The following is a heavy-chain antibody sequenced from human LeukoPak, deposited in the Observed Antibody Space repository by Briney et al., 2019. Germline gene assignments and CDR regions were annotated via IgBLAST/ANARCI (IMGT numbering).Heavy chain of an antibody. CDR1: GFTFSDYW. J-gene: IGHJ4*02. V-gene: IGHV3-74*03. CDR3: ARSNHADDF. D-gene: IGHD1-14*01. Sequence: GGSLRLSCAASGFTFSDYWMHWVRQVPGKGLVWVSRINTSGSSTTYAESVKGRFTISRDNAKNTLYLQMDSLRAEDAGVYYCARSNHADDFWGQGTLVTVSS. CDR2: INTSGSST.